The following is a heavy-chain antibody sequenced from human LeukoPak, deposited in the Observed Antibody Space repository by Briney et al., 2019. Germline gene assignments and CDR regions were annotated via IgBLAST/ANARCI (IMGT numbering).Heavy chain of an antibody. V-gene: IGHV3-48*01. CDR3: ARESHYDFWSGYYDY. D-gene: IGHD3-3*01. CDR2: ISRSTITI. J-gene: IGHJ4*02. Sequence: GGSLRLSCAASGFTFSSYSLNWVRQAPGKGLEWVSFISRSTITIYYADSVKGRFTISRDNAKNSLYLQMNSLRAEDTAVYYCARESHYDFWSGYYDYWGQGTLVTVSS. CDR1: GFTFSSYS.